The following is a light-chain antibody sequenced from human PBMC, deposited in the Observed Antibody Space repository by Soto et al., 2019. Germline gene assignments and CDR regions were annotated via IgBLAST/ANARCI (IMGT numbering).Light chain of an antibody. V-gene: IGLV2-14*03. CDR3: NSYTTTGTRV. Sequence: QSALTQPASVSGSPGQSISISCTGTSSDVGGYKYVSWYQHHPGKAPKLMIYDVSNRPSGVSNRFSGSKSGNTASLTISGLQAEDKADYYCNSYTTTGTRVFGGGTKVTVL. CDR1: SSDVGGYKY. CDR2: DVS. J-gene: IGLJ2*01.